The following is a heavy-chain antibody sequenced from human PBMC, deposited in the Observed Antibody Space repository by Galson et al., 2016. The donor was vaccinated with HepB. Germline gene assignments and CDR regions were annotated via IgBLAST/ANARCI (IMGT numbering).Heavy chain of an antibody. CDR2: ISPDGSHK. D-gene: IGHD3-16*01. J-gene: IGHJ4*02. CDR1: GFSFNSNT. CDR3: AKRGGLDYYFDY. V-gene: IGHV3-30*18. Sequence: SLRLSCAASGFSFNSNTMHWARQAPGKGLEWVALISPDGSHKYYADSVKGRFTISRDNSKNTLYLQMDSLRAEDTAVFYCAKRGGLDYYFDYWGQGTLVTVSS.